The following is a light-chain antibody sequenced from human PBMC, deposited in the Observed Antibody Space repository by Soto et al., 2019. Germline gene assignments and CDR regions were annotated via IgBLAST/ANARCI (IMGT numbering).Light chain of an antibody. CDR1: QSLLDTNGYNY. Sequence: DIVMTQSPLSLPVTPGEPASLSCRSSQSLLDTNGYNYLDWYLQKPGQSPQLLIYLGSNRASGVPERFSGSGSGTDFTLKISRVEAEDVGVYYCMQGQRAPWAFGQGTKVEIK. CDR3: MQGQRAPWA. CDR2: LGS. V-gene: IGKV2-28*01. J-gene: IGKJ1*01.